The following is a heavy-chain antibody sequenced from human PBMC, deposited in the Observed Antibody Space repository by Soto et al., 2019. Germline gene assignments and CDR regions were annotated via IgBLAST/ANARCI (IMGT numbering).Heavy chain of an antibody. CDR1: GFTFSSYA. CDR2: ISGSGGST. D-gene: IGHD2-21*01. CDR3: AKAHSRGQPPGLWLSSTYYYYYGMDV. Sequence: PGGSLRLSCAASGFTFSSYAMSWVRQAPGKGLEWVSAISGSGGSTYYADSVKGRFTISRDNSKNTLYLQMNSLRAEDTAVYYCAKAHSRGQPPGLWLSSTYYYYYGMDVWGQGTTVTSP. J-gene: IGHJ6*02. V-gene: IGHV3-23*01.